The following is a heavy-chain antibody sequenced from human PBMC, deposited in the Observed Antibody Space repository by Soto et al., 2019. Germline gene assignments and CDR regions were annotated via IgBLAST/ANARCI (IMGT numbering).Heavy chain of an antibody. CDR1: GFIFSNAW. D-gene: IGHD3-10*01. V-gene: IGHV3-15*07. Sequence: ELQLVESGGGLVKPGESLRLSCAASGFIFSNAWMSWVRQAPGKGREWVGRIKSKVDGGTTDYAAPMKDRFIISRDDSKKTMYLQMNSLKNEDIAVYYCSLCFGGQHYWGQGTSVTVSS. CDR2: IKSKVDGGTT. CDR3: SLCFGGQHY. J-gene: IGHJ4*02.